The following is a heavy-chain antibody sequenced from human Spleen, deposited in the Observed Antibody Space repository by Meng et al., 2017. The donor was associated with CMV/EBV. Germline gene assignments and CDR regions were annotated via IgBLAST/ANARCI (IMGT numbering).Heavy chain of an antibody. Sequence: GGSLRLSCAASGFTFSSYAMTWVRQAPGKGLEWVSSISDDSGNTFYADSVRGRFTISRDNSKSTLHLQMNSLRAEDTALHYCAKRDSDSSSWLALDYWGQGTLVTVSS. CDR1: GFTFSSYA. V-gene: IGHV3-23*01. D-gene: IGHD6-13*01. CDR2: ISDDSGNT. CDR3: AKRDSDSSSWLALDY. J-gene: IGHJ4*02.